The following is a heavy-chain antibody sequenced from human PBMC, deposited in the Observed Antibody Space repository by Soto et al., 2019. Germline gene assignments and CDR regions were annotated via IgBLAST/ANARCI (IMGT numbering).Heavy chain of an antibody. V-gene: IGHV1-2*04. CDR1: GYAFTGYY. CDR2: INPNSCGT. J-gene: IGHJ6*02. D-gene: IGHD6-6*01. Sequence: ASVKVSCKASGYAFTGYYMHWVRQAPGQGLEWMGWINPNSCGTNYAQKFQGWVTMTRDTSISTAYMELSRLRSDDTAVYYCARLVGSYYGMDVWGQGTTVTVSS. CDR3: ARLVGSYYGMDV.